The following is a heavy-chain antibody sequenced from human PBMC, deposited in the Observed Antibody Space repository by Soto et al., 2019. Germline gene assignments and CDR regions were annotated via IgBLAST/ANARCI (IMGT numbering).Heavy chain of an antibody. D-gene: IGHD6-19*01. J-gene: IGHJ4*02. CDR3: ARDAQQQWLVGSIDY. CDR2: ISSSSSYI. CDR1: EFTFSSYS. V-gene: IGHV3-21*01. Sequence: EVQLVESGGGLVKPGGSLRLSCAASEFTFSSYSMNWVRQAPGKGLEWVSSISSSSSYIYYADSVKGRFTISRDNAKNSLYLQMNSLRAEDTAVYYCARDAQQQWLVGSIDYWGQGTLVTVSS.